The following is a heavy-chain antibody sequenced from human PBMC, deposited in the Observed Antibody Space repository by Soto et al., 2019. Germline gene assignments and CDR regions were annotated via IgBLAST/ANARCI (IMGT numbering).Heavy chain of an antibody. J-gene: IGHJ6*03. CDR2: IRSKAYGGTT. V-gene: IGHV3-49*03. CDR1: GFTFGDYA. Sequence: GGSLRLSCTASGFTFGDYAMSWFRQAPGKGLEWVGFIRSKAYGGTTEYAASVKGRFTISRDDSKSIAYLQMNSLKTEDTAVYYCTRDRREHYDILTGYSEDYYYYMDVWGKGTTVTVSS. D-gene: IGHD3-9*01. CDR3: TRDRREHYDILTGYSEDYYYYMDV.